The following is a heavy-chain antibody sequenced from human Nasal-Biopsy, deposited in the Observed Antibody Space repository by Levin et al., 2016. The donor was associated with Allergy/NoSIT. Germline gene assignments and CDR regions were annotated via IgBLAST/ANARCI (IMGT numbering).Heavy chain of an antibody. Sequence: GESLKISCAASGFRFSEYGLGWVRQAPGKGLEWVAVTSYDGSRKYYAESVKGRFSISRDNSKNTLYLQLNGLRREDTAVYFCAKNGRLMFHMEVWGTGTTVTVSS. V-gene: IGHV3-30*18. J-gene: IGHJ6*03. CDR2: TSYDGSRK. CDR3: AKNGRLMFHMEV. CDR1: GFRFSEYG. D-gene: IGHD2-8*01.